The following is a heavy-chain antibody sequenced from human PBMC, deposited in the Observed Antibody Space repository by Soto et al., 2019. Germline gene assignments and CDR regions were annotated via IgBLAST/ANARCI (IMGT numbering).Heavy chain of an antibody. V-gene: IGHV4-59*01. J-gene: IGHJ6*02. CDR3: ARGEHYGDYAEYYYYYYGMDV. CDR1: GGSISSYY. CDR2: IYYSGST. Sequence: SETLSLTCTVSGGSISSYYWSWIRQPPGKGLELIGYIYYSGSTNYNPSLKSRVTISVDTSKNQFSLKLSSVTAADTAVYYCARGEHYGDYAEYYYYYYGMDVWGQGTTVTVSS. D-gene: IGHD4-17*01.